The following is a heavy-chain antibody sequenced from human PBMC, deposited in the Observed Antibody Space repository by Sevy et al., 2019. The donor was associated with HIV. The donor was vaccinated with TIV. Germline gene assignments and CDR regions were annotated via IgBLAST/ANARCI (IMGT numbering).Heavy chain of an antibody. Sequence: GGSLRLSCTASGFTFGDYCMSWVRQAPGKGLEWVAFLKSDVYGGTVDHAASVRGRFVIARDDSKTIAYLQMNDLKTDDTGVDYYTRWKAAHSIFGYWGQGALVTVSS. CDR2: LKSDVYGGTV. CDR1: GFTFGDYC. J-gene: IGHJ4*02. D-gene: IGHD6-13*01. V-gene: IGHV3-49*04. CDR3: TRWKAAHSIFGY.